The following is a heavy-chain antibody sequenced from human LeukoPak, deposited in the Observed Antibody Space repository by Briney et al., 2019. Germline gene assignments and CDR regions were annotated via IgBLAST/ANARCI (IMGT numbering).Heavy chain of an antibody. Sequence: GGSLRLSCAASGFTFSSYSMNWARQAPGKGLEWVSSISSSSSYIYYADSVKGRFTISRDNAKNSLYLQMNSLRAEDTAVYYCASYGSGRQHADYWGQGTLVTVSS. D-gene: IGHD3-10*01. J-gene: IGHJ4*02. CDR1: GFTFSSYS. CDR2: ISSSSSYI. V-gene: IGHV3-21*01. CDR3: ASYGSGRQHADY.